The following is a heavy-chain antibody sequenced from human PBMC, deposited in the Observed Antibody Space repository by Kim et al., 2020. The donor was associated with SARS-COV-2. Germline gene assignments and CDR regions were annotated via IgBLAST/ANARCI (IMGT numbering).Heavy chain of an antibody. V-gene: IGHV3-7*01. CDR2: INQYDSEK. D-gene: IGHD1-1*01. CDR1: GFTFSTYF. J-gene: IGHJ6*04. Sequence: GGSLRLSCAASGFTFSTYFMSWVRQAPGKGLEWVANINQYDSEKYYVDSVKGRFTVSRDNANNSLYLQMNSLRADDTAVYYCARGWNGNQYGMEVWGKGNTVTVSS. CDR3: ARGWNGNQYGMEV.